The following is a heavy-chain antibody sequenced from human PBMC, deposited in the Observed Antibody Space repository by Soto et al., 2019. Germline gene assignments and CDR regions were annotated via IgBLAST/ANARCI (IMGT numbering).Heavy chain of an antibody. CDR1: GGTFSSYA. CDR2: IIPIFGTA. CDR3: ARDYDFWSGYQHYYYYYGMDV. V-gene: IGHV1-69*13. Sequence: SVKVSCKASGGTFSSYAISWVRQAPGQGLEWMGGIIPIFGTANYAQKFQGRVTITADESTSTAYMELSSLRSEDTAVYYFARDYDFWSGYQHYYYYYGMDVWGQGTTVTVSS. J-gene: IGHJ6*02. D-gene: IGHD3-3*01.